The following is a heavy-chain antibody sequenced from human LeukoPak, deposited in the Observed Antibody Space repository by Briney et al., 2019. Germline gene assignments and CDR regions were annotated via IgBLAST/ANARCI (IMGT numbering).Heavy chain of an antibody. V-gene: IGHV3-74*01. CDR1: GFTFSSYA. CDR2: IDSDGRIT. J-gene: IGHJ4*02. Sequence: GGSLRLSCAASGFTFSSYAMSWVRQAPGKGLVWVSRIDSDGRITTYADSAKGRFTISRDNAKNTLYLQMNTLRDEDTAVYYCARDYNWNPPDYWGQGTLVTVSS. D-gene: IGHD1-1*01. CDR3: ARDYNWNPPDY.